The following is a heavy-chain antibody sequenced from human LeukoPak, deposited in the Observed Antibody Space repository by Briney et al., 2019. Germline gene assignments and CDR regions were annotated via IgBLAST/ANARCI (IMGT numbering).Heavy chain of an antibody. CDR2: IIPIFGTA. Sequence: GSSVKVSCKASGGTFSSYAISWVRQAPGQGLEWMGGIIPIFGTANYAQKFQGRVTITADESTSTAYMELSSLRSEDTAVYYCARESDVDTAMFVYYFDYWGQGTLVTVSS. D-gene: IGHD5-18*01. CDR1: GGTFSSYA. CDR3: ARESDVDTAMFVYYFDY. V-gene: IGHV1-69*01. J-gene: IGHJ4*02.